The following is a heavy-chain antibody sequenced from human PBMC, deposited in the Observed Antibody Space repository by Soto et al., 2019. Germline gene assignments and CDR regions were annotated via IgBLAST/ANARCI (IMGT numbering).Heavy chain of an antibody. J-gene: IGHJ5*02. Sequence: LSCTASGVAFSSYAISWVRQARGQGLEWMGGIIPIFGTANYAQKFQGRVTITADESTSKAYMALSSLRSEDTAVYYCAREHGLSGYDIPNGNWFEPLGQGTLVNLSS. V-gene: IGHV1-69*01. CDR3: AREHGLSGYDIPNGNWFEP. CDR1: GVAFSSYA. CDR2: IIPIFGTA. D-gene: IGHD3-3*01.